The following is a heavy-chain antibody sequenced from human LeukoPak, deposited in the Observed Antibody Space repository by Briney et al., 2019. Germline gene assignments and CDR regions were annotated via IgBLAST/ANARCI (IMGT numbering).Heavy chain of an antibody. CDR2: IKQDGSEQ. V-gene: IGHV3-7*01. J-gene: IGHJ3*02. CDR3: AKDPNGDYIGAFDI. CDR1: RFTFSSYW. D-gene: IGHD4-17*01. Sequence: PGGSLRLSCAASRFTFSSYWMSWVRQAPGKGLEWVANIKQDGSEQYYVGSVKGRFTISRDNTKNSLSLQMNSLRVEDTAVYYCAKDPNGDYIGAFDIWGQGTMVTVSS.